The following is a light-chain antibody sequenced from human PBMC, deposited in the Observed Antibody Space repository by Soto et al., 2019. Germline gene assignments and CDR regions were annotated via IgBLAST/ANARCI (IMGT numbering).Light chain of an antibody. J-gene: IGKJ4*01. V-gene: IGKV1-5*01. Sequence: DIQMTQSPATLSASVGDRVTITCRASQSIDSWLAWYQQKPGKAPKLLMYDASSLESGVSSRFRGSGSGTEFTLIISSLQPDDFETYYCQQYKTYLLTFGGGTKVDIK. CDR3: QQYKTYLLT. CDR1: QSIDSW. CDR2: DAS.